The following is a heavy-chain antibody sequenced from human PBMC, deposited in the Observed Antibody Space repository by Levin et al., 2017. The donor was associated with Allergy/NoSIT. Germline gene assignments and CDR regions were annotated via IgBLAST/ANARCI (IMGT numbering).Heavy chain of an antibody. CDR3: VKDRPGYPIHY. J-gene: IGHJ4*02. Sequence: GGSLRLSCAASGFIFSGHAMSWVRQAPGKGLEWVSGINKEGDITFYADSVKGRFTMSRDNSKNTLYLHMNSLRVEDTAIYYCVKDRPGYPIHYWGQGTLVTVSS. CDR2: INKEGDIT. V-gene: IGHV3-23*01. CDR1: GFIFSGHA. D-gene: IGHD6-13*01.